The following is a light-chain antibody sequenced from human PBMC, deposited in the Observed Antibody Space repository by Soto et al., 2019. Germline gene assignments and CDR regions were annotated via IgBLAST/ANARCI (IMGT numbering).Light chain of an antibody. J-gene: IGLJ1*01. CDR2: DVT. CDR3: CSYAGSYTFYV. CDR1: SGDVGLYDY. Sequence: QSALTQPRSVSWSPGQSVTISCTGTSGDVGLYDYVSWYQHHPGNAPKLMIYDVTKRPSGVPDRFSGSKSGNTASLTISGLQAEDEADYYCCSYAGSYTFYVFGTGTKVTVL. V-gene: IGLV2-11*01.